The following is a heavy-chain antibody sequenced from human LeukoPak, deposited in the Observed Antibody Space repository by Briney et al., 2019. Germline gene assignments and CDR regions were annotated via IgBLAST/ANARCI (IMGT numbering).Heavy chain of an antibody. J-gene: IGHJ1*01. CDR2: ICSSSSYI. V-gene: IGHV3-21*01. CDR1: GFTFSSYS. Sequence: WGSLRLSCAASGFTFSSYSMNWVRQAPGKGLEWVSSICSSSSYIYYADSVKGRFTISRDNAKNSLYLQMNSLRAEDTAVYYCARDWPTIAAAGTIPEYFQHWGQGTLVTVSS. D-gene: IGHD6-13*01. CDR3: ARDWPTIAAAGTIPEYFQH.